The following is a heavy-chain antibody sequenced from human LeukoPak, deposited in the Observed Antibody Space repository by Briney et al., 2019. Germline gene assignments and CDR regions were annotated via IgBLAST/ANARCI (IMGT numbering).Heavy chain of an antibody. Sequence: GESLTISCTGSGYIFTSYWIGWVRQMPGKGLEWMGIIYPGDSDTIYSPSFQGQVTISADKSINTAYLQWSSLKASDTAMYYCARPYSSSWYRGGYYFDYWGQGTLVTVSS. CDR1: GYIFTSYW. J-gene: IGHJ4*02. D-gene: IGHD6-13*01. CDR3: ARPYSSSWYRGGYYFDY. CDR2: IYPGDSDT. V-gene: IGHV5-51*01.